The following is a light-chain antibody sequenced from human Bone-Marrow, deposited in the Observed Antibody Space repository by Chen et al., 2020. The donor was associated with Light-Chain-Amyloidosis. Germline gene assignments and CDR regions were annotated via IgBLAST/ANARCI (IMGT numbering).Light chain of an antibody. CDR2: RDT. CDR3: QSADSSATDEVI. J-gene: IGLJ2*01. CDR1: DLPTKY. Sequence: SYELTQPPSVSVSPGQTARITCSGDDLPTKYAYWYQQKPGQAPVLVIHRDTERPSGISERFSGSSAWTSATFTTRGVQEADEADDHGQSADSSATDEVIFGGGTKLTVL. V-gene: IGLV3-25*03.